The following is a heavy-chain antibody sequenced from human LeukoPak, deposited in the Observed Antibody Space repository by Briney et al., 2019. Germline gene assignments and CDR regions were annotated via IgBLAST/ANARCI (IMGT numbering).Heavy chain of an antibody. D-gene: IGHD1-26*01. Sequence: GGSLRLSCAASGFTVSSNYMSWVRQAPGKGLEWVSAISGSGGSTYYADSVKGRFTISRDNSKNTLYLQMNSLRAEDTAVYYCAKDLAIFSGSYYYWGQGTLVTVSS. CDR3: AKDLAIFSGSYYY. J-gene: IGHJ4*02. CDR1: GFTVSSNY. V-gene: IGHV3-23*01. CDR2: ISGSGGST.